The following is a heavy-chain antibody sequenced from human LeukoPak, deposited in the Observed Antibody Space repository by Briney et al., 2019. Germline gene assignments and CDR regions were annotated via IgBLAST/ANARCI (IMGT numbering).Heavy chain of an antibody. J-gene: IGHJ4*02. CDR3: ARGPSEYFDFIIGYDY. V-gene: IGHV1-2*02. Sequence: ASVKVSCKASGYTFTGYYIHWVRQAPGQGLEYMGWIIPNSGATNYAQKFQGRVTMTRDTSISTAYLELSRLRSDDTAVYYCARGPSEYFDFIIGYDYWGQGTLVTVSS. CDR2: IIPNSGAT. CDR1: GYTFTGYY. D-gene: IGHD3-3*01.